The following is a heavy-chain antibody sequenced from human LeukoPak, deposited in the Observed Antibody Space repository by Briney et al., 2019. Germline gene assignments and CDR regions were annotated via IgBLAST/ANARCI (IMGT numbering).Heavy chain of an antibody. CDR3: ARTSYGDHLRSFDP. CDR1: GGSISSGNYY. J-gene: IGHJ5*02. D-gene: IGHD4-17*01. Sequence: SETLSLTCTVSGGSISSGNYYCNWIRQPAGKGLEWIGRIYTSGSTNYNPSLKSRVTISVDTSKNQFSLKLTSVTTADTAVYYCARTSYGDHLRSFDPWGQGTLVTVSS. V-gene: IGHV4-61*02. CDR2: IYTSGST.